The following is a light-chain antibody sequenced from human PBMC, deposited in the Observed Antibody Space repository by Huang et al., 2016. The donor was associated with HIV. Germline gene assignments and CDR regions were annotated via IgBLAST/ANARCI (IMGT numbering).Light chain of an antibody. CDR2: WAS. V-gene: IGKV4-1*01. Sequence: DIVMTQSPDSLAVSLGERATINCKSSQNVLYSSNNKNYLAWYQQKPGQPPKLLIYWASAREARVPDRFSGSGAGTDFSLTISSLQAEDVAVYFCQQYYTTPPTFGQGTKLQIK. CDR3: QQYYTTPPT. CDR1: QNVLYSSNNKNY. J-gene: IGKJ2*01.